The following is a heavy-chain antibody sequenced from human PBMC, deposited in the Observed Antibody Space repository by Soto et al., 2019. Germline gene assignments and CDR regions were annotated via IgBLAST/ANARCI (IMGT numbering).Heavy chain of an antibody. V-gene: IGHV1-3*01. CDR3: ARGSGLTYFDY. Sequence: VQLVQSGAEVKKPAASVMVSCKASGYTFTSYVMHRVRQPPGQRLEWMGWINAGNGNTKYSQKFQGRVTITRDTSASTAYMELSSLRSEDTAVYYCARGSGLTYFDYWGQGTLVTVSS. CDR1: GYTFTSYV. CDR2: INAGNGNT. J-gene: IGHJ4*02. D-gene: IGHD3-10*01.